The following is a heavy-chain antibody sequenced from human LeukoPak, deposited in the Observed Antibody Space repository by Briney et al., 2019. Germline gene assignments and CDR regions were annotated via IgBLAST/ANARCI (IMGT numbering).Heavy chain of an antibody. CDR3: AGRWDGDYVAQIGY. CDR1: GGSLSGYY. Sequence: PSETLSLTCAVYGGSLSGYYWSWIRQPPGKGPEWIGEINHSESTNYNPSLKSRVTISVDTSKNQFSLKLSSVTAADTAMYYCAGRWDGDYVAQIGYWGQGTLVTVSS. V-gene: IGHV4-34*01. CDR2: INHSEST. D-gene: IGHD4-17*01. J-gene: IGHJ4*02.